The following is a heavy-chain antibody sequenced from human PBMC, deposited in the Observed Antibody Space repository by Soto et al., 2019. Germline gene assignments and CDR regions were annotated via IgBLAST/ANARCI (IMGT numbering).Heavy chain of an antibody. CDR2: INPNSGGT. D-gene: IGHD1-26*01. CDR3: AGEGGVGDTIGNAFDI. J-gene: IGHJ3*02. V-gene: IGHV1-2*04. CDR1: GYTFTGYS. Sequence: QVQLVQSGAEVKKPGASVKVSCKASGYTFTGYSMHWVRQAPGQGLEWMGWINPNSGGTNYAQKFQGWVTMTRDTSISKAYMELSRLRSDDTAVYYCAGEGGVGDTIGNAFDIWGQGTMVTVSS.